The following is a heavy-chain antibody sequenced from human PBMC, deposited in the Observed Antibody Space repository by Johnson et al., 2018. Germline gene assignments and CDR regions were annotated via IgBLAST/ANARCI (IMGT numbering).Heavy chain of an antibody. Sequence: VQLVESGGGLVKPGGSLRLSCAASGFTFSSYSMNWVRQAPGKGLEWVSSISSSSSYIYYADSVKGRFTISRANAKNSQYLQMNSLRAEDTAVYYCARAPPCCSGGSCYFYYYYYRDVWGKGTTVTVSS. CDR3: ARAPPCCSGGSCYFYYYYYRDV. J-gene: IGHJ6*03. V-gene: IGHV3-21*01. CDR2: ISSSSSYI. CDR1: GFTFSSYS. D-gene: IGHD2-15*01.